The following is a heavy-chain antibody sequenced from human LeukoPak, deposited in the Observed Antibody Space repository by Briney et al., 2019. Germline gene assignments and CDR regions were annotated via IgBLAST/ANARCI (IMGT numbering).Heavy chain of an antibody. CDR2: ISGDGGST. CDR1: GFTFDDYA. Sequence: PGGSLRLSCAASGFTFDDYAMHWVRQAPGKGLEWVSLISGDGGSTYYADSVKGRFTISRDNSKNSLYLQMNSLRTEDTALYYCAKDDCSGGSCLPSWFDPCGQGTLVTVSS. CDR3: AKDDCSGGSCLPSWFDP. J-gene: IGHJ5*02. V-gene: IGHV3-43*02. D-gene: IGHD2-15*01.